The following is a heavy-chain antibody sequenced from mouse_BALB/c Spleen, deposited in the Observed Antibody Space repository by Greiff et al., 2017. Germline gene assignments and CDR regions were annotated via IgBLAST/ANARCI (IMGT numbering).Heavy chain of an antibody. CDR2: IWRGGST. J-gene: IGHJ3*01. V-gene: IGHV2-5-1*01. CDR1: GFSLTSYG. Sequence: VQLQESGPSLVQPSQSLSITCTVSGFSLTSYGVHWVRQSPGKGLEWLGVIWRGGSTDYNAAFMSRLSITKDNSKSQVFFKMNSLQADDTAIYYCAKPYGSSSAWFAYWGQGTLVTVSA. D-gene: IGHD1-1*01. CDR3: AKPYGSSSAWFAY.